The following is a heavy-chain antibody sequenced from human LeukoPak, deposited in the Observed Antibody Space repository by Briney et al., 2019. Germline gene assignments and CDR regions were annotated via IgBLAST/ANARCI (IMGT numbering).Heavy chain of an antibody. CDR1: GGSISSYY. V-gene: IGHV4-4*09. CDR3: ARHGSVRSPLGP. Sequence: SETLSLTCTVSGGSISSYYRSWIRQPPGKGLEWIGYIYATGSTNYNPSLKSRVTISVDTSKNQFSLNLRSATATDTAVYYCARHGSVRSPLGPWGQGTLVTVSS. CDR2: IYATGST. D-gene: IGHD3-10*01. J-gene: IGHJ5*02.